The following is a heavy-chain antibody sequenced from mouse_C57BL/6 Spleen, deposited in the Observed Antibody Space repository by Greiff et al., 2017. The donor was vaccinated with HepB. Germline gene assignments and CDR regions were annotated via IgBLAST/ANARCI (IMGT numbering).Heavy chain of an antibody. CDR1: GFTFTDYY. D-gene: IGHD1-1*01. V-gene: IGHV7-3*01. Sequence: EVQGVESGGGLVQPGGSLSLSCEASGFTFTDYYMSWVRQPPGKALEWLGFIRNKANGYTTEYSASVKGQFTISRDNSQSILYLQMIALRAEDSATYYCARAYGSGHGAMDYWGQGTSVTVSS. J-gene: IGHJ4*01. CDR2: IRNKANGYTT. CDR3: ARAYGSGHGAMDY.